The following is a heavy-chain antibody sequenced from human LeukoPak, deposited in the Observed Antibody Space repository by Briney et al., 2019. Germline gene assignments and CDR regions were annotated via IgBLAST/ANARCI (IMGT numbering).Heavy chain of an antibody. CDR1: GYPISSGYY. D-gene: IGHD3-3*01. CDR2: IYHSGST. V-gene: IGHV4-38-2*01. CDR3: ARHGLSDDFWSGYYHYYYYYYMDV. Sequence: SETLSLTCAVSGYPISSGYYWGWIRQPPGKGLEWIGSIYHSGSTYYNPSLKSRVTISVDTSKNQFSLKLSSVTAADTAVYYCARHGLSDDFWSGYYHYYYYYYMDVWGKGTTVTVSS. J-gene: IGHJ6*03.